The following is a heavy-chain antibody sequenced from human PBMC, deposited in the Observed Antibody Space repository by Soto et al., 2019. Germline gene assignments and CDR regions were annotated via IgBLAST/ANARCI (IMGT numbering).Heavy chain of an antibody. V-gene: IGHV1-69*04. Sequence: SVKVSCKASGYTFTGYYMHWVRQAPGQGLEWMGRIIPIIGIINYAQKFQGRATITADKFTGTAYMELTRLRSDDTAVYYCAGDPDSHYNDSHASSYPWGQGTLVTVSS. CDR2: IIPIIGII. D-gene: IGHD3-22*01. J-gene: IGHJ5*02. CDR1: GYTFTGYY. CDR3: AGDPDSHYNDSHASSYP.